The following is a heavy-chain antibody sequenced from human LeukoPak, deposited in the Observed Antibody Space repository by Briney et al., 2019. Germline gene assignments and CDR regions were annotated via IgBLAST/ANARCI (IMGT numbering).Heavy chain of an antibody. J-gene: IGHJ4*02. V-gene: IGHV4-31*03. Sequence: PSQTLSLTCTVSGGSISSGGYYWSWIRQHPGKGLEWIGYIYYSGSTYYNPSLKSRVTISVDTSKNQFSLKLSSVTAADTAVYYCARVRGYYDSSGYYYFDYWGQGTLVTVSS. CDR1: GGSISSGGYY. D-gene: IGHD3-22*01. CDR3: ARVRGYYDSSGYYYFDY. CDR2: IYYSGST.